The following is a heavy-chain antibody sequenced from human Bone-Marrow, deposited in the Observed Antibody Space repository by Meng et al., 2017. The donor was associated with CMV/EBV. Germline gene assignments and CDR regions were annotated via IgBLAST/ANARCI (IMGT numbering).Heavy chain of an antibody. CDR3: AKTAAGTSWFDP. CDR1: GFTFSSYS. CDR2: ISSSSSYI. J-gene: IGHJ5*02. D-gene: IGHD6-13*01. Sequence: GGSLRLSCAASGFTFSSYSMNWVRQAPGKGLEWVSSISSSSSYIYYADSVKGRFTISRDNAKNSLYLQMNSLRAEDTAVYYCAKTAAGTSWFDPWGQGTRVTGSS. V-gene: IGHV3-21*01.